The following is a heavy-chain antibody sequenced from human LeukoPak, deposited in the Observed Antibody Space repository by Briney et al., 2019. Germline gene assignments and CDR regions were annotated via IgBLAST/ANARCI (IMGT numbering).Heavy chain of an antibody. CDR1: GGSINSDNYY. CDR2: IYYSEDT. V-gene: IGHV4-39*07. D-gene: IGHD3-22*01. J-gene: IGHJ4*02. CDR3: ARNDYYSADY. Sequence: SETLSLTCTVSGGSINSDNYYWGWIRQPPGKGLEWIGSIYYSEDTYYNPSLKSRVTISVGTSKNQFSLKLSSVTAADTAVYHCARNDYYSADYWGQGTLVTVSS.